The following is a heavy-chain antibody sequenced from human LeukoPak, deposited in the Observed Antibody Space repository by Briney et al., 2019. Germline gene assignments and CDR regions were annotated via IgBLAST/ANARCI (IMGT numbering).Heavy chain of an antibody. V-gene: IGHV3-30*02. D-gene: IGHD1-26*01. J-gene: IGHJ4*02. CDR2: IRYDGSNK. CDR3: AKLVGVTNFDY. CDR1: GFTFSSYS. Sequence: GGSLRLSCAASGFTFSSYSMNWVRQAPGKGLEWVAFIRYDGSNKYYVESVQGRFTISRDNSKNTLYLQMNSLRAEDTAVYYCAKLVGVTNFDYWGQGTLVTVSS.